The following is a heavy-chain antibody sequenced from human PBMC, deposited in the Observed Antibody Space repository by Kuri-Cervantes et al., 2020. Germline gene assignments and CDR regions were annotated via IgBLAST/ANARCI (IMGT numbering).Heavy chain of an antibody. D-gene: IGHD3-10*01. CDR2: IYYSGST. J-gene: IGHJ4*02. Sequence: GSLRLSCTVSGGSITSTSYYWGWIRQPPGKELGWIGSIYYSGSTYYNPSLKSRVTISVDTSKNQFSLKLSSVTAADTAVYYCARAWFGEFGGYFDYWGQGTLVTVSS. CDR1: GGSITSTSYY. V-gene: IGHV4-39*07. CDR3: ARAWFGEFGGYFDY.